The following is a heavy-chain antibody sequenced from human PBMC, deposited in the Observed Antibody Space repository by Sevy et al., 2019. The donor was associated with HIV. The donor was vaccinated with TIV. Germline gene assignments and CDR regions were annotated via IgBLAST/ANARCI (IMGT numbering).Heavy chain of an antibody. CDR3: TNRGIVIITGFDY. V-gene: IGHV3-23*01. D-gene: IGHD1-20*01. CDR1: GVIFNSHA. CDR2: ISGSGGYT. Sequence: GGSLRLSCAASGVIFNSHAMSWVRQAPGKGLEWVSTISGSGGYTYYSDSVKGRFSISRDNSKNTVYLLMNSLRAEDTAVYYCTNRGIVIITGFDYWGQGTLVTVSS. J-gene: IGHJ4*02.